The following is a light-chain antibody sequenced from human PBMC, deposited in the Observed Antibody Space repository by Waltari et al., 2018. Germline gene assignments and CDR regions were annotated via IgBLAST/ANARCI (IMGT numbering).Light chain of an antibody. Sequence: QSALTQPASVSGSPGQSITISCTGTSSAVGGYNAVSWYQQHPGKAPKLMIYDVVSRPSGVPNRFSGSKSGNTASLVISGLQADDEADYYCSSYTSSISYVFGTGTKVTVL. V-gene: IGLV2-14*03. J-gene: IGLJ1*01. CDR1: SSAVGGYNA. CDR2: DVV. CDR3: SSYTSSISYV.